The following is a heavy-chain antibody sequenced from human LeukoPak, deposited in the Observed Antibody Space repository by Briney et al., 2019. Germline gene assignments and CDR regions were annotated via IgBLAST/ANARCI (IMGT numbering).Heavy chain of an antibody. Sequence: GGSLRLSCAASGFTFSSYWMSWVRQAPGKGLEWVASIKQDGSEKYYVDSVKGRFTISRDNAKNSLYLQMNSLRAEDTAVYYCARDLHDFWSGYGIDYWGQGTLVTVSS. CDR3: ARDLHDFWSGYGIDY. J-gene: IGHJ4*02. V-gene: IGHV3-7*01. D-gene: IGHD3-3*01. CDR1: GFTFSSYW. CDR2: IKQDGSEK.